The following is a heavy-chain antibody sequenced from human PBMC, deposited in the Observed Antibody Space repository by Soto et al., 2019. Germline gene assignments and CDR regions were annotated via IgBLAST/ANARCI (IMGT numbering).Heavy chain of an antibody. CDR2: IYWNDDK. J-gene: IGHJ3*01. CDR1: GFSLSTSGVG. V-gene: IGHV2-5*01. CDR3: AHITDIVVGVAAPGAFDL. D-gene: IGHD2-15*01. Sequence: QITLKESGPTLVKPTQTLTLTCTFSGFSLSTSGVGVGWIRQPPGKALEWLALIYWNDDKRYSPSLKSRLTITKDTSKNQVVLTMTNMDPVDTATYYCAHITDIVVGVAAPGAFDLWGQGTMVTVSS.